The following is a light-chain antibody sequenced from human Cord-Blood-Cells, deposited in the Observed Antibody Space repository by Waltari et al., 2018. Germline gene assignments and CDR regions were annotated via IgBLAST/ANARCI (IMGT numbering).Light chain of an antibody. V-gene: IGLV2-14*01. CDR2: DVS. Sequence: QSALTQPASVSGSPGQSITISCTGTSSDVGGYNHVSWYQQHPGKAPKLMIYDVSNRPSGVGDRCSGSKSGTSASLTLSGLQAEDEADYYCSSYTSSSTSDVVFGGGTKLTVL. J-gene: IGLJ2*01. CDR3: SSYTSSSTSDVV. CDR1: SSDVGGYNH.